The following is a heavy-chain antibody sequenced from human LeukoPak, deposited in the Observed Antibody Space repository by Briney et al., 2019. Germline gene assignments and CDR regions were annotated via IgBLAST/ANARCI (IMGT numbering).Heavy chain of an antibody. D-gene: IGHD3-10*01. CDR3: ARLSMVRGAHYFDY. CDR1: GYTFTSYG. J-gene: IGHJ4*02. CDR2: ISAYNGNT. V-gene: IGHV1-18*01. Sequence: GASVKVSCKASGYTFTSYGISGVRQAPGQGLEWMGWISAYNGNTNYAQKLQGRVTMTTDTSTSTAYMELRSLRSDDTAVYYCARLSMVRGAHYFDYWGQGTLVTVSS.